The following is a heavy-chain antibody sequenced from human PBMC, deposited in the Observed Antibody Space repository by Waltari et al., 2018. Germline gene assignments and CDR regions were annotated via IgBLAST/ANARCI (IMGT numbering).Heavy chain of an antibody. V-gene: IGHV1-69*01. D-gene: IGHD6-6*01. CDR2: IIPNFGTA. J-gene: IGHJ3*02. CDR1: GGTFSSYA. CDR3: ASYLYSSSKNDAFDI. Sequence: QVQLVQSGAEVKKPGSSVKVSCKASGGTFSSYAISWVRQAPGQGLEWMGGIIPNFGTANDAQKFQGRVTITADESTSTAYMELSSLRSEDTAVYYCASYLYSSSKNDAFDIWGQGTMVTVSS.